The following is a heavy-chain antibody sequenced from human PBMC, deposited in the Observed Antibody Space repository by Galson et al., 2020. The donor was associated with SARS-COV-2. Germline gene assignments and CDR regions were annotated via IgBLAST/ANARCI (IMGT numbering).Heavy chain of an antibody. Sequence: SETLSLTCAVSGGSISSPNTWWSWVRQPPGKGLEWIGEIFHSGGTNYNPSLRSRVTISVDKSNNQFSLKLSSVTAADTATYYCARLSGIHAGYNWFDPWGQGTLVTVSA. CDR2: IFHSGGT. J-gene: IGHJ5*02. V-gene: IGHV4-4*02. D-gene: IGHD3-9*01. CDR3: ARLSGIHAGYNWFDP. CDR1: GGSISSPNTW.